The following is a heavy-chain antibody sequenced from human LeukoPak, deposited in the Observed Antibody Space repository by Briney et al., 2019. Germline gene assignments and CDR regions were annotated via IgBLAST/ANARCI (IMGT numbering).Heavy chain of an antibody. CDR1: GYTFTSYY. CDR2: INLSGCST. V-gene: IGHV1-46*01. Sequence: GASVKVSCKASGYTFTSYYMHWVRQAPGQGREGMGIINLSGCSTSYAQKFPGRVTMTRDTSTSTVYMELSSLRSEDTAVYYCARALTTAMVTLGYWGQGTLVTVSS. D-gene: IGHD5-18*01. J-gene: IGHJ4*02. CDR3: ARALTTAMVTLGY.